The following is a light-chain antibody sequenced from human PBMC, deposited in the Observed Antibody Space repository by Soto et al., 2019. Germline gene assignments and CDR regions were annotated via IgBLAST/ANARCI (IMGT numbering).Light chain of an antibody. CDR2: GAS. Sequence: EIVMTQSPATLSVSPGERGTLSCRASQNIRSNVAWYQQRPGQAPRLLIFGASVRATGIPDRFSGSGSGTDFTLTVSRLEPEDFAVYYCQQYGTAPPRYTFGQGTKLEIK. CDR1: QNIRSN. CDR3: QQYGTAPPRYT. V-gene: IGKV3-20*01. J-gene: IGKJ2*01.